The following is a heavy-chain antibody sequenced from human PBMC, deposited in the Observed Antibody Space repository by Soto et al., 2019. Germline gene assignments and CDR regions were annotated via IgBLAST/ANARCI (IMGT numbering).Heavy chain of an antibody. D-gene: IGHD5-18*01. Sequence: QVQLVESGGGVVQPGRSLRLSCAASGFTFSSYGMHWVRQAPGKGLEWVAVISYDGSNKYYADAVKGRFTISRDNSTNTLYLQMNSLRAEDTAVYYCAKGSTAMTYFGYWGQGTLVTVSS. CDR2: ISYDGSNK. CDR1: GFTFSSYG. CDR3: AKGSTAMTYFGY. V-gene: IGHV3-30*18. J-gene: IGHJ4*02.